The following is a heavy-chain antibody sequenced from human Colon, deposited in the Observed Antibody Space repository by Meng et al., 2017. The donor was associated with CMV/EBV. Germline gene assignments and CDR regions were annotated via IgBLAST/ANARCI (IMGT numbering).Heavy chain of an antibody. V-gene: IGHV1-69*04. CDR2: ILPILKII. D-gene: IGHD3-22*01. Sequence: ASGGSFSSYTISWVRQAPGQGLEWMGRILPILKIINQAQKFQGRVTITADKSTSTAYMELSSLRSEDTAVYYCAREGNDDANGYYYEYWGQGTLVTVSS. CDR3: AREGNDDANGYYYEY. CDR1: GGSFSSYT. J-gene: IGHJ4*02.